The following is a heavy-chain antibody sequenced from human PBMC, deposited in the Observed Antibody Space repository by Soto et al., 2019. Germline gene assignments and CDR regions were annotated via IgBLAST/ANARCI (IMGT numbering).Heavy chain of an antibody. J-gene: IGHJ4*02. CDR2: ISGSGGST. D-gene: IGHD6-13*01. Sequence: EVQLLESGGGLVQPGGSLRLSCAASGFTFSSYAMSWVRQAPGKGREWVSAISGSGGSTYYADSVKGRFTISRANSKNTLYLQMNSLRAEDTAVYYCAKENGYSSSWFEFDYWGQGTLVTVSS. CDR1: GFTFSSYA. CDR3: AKENGYSSSWFEFDY. V-gene: IGHV3-23*01.